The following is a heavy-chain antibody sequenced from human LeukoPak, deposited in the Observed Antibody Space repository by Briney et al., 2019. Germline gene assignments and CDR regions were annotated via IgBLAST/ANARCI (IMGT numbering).Heavy chain of an antibody. D-gene: IGHD2-15*01. CDR2: ISSASTYI. V-gene: IGHV3-21*01. CDR1: GFTFSTHT. CDR3: ARVMTRRKGIVVVVAATGAFDI. J-gene: IGHJ3*02. Sequence: PGGSLRLSCVASGFTFSTHTMNWVRQAPGKGLEWVSSISSASTYIYSADSVRGRFTISRDNAKNSLYLQMNSLRAEDTAVYYCARVMTRRKGIVVVVAATGAFDIWGQGTMVTVSS.